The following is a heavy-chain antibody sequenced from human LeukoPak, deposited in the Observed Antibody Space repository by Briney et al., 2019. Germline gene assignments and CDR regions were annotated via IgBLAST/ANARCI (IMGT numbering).Heavy chain of an antibody. D-gene: IGHD3-10*01. J-gene: IGHJ4*02. CDR2: IWYDGSNK. CDR3: ARGSGSSQYYFDY. V-gene: IGHV3-33*01. CDR1: GFTFSSYG. Sequence: PGRSLRLSCAASGFTFSSYGMHWVRQAPGKGLEWVAVIWYDGSNKYYADSVKGRFTISRDNSKNTQYLQMNSLRAEDTAVYYCARGSGSSQYYFDYWGQGTLVTVSS.